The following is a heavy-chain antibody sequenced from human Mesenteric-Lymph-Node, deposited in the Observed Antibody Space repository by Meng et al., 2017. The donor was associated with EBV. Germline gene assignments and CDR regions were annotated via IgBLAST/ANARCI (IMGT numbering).Heavy chain of an antibody. CDR1: GFSLSTSGGG. CDR3: AHRPGYSGSFDFDY. CDR2: IYWDDNK. J-gene: IGHJ4*02. D-gene: IGHD1-26*01. V-gene: IGHV2-5*02. Sequence: ITLKDSGPTLVKTTQTLTLTCTFSGFSLSTSGGGVGWIRQPAGKALEWLALIYWDDNKRYSPSLKSRLTITKDTSKNQVVLTMTNMEPVDTGTYYCAHRPGYSGSFDFDYWGQGTLVTVSS.